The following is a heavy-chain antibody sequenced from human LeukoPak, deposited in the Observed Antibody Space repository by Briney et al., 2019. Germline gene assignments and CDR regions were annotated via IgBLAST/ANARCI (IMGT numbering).Heavy chain of an antibody. D-gene: IGHD2-2*02. CDR1: GGSFSGYY. J-gene: IGHJ4*02. CDR3: ARGPRYCSSTSCYRWFDY. V-gene: IGHV4-34*01. Sequence: PSETLSLTCAVYGGSFSGYYWSWIRQPPGKELEWIGEINHSGSTNYNPSLKSRVTISVDTSKNQFSLKLSSVTAADTAVYYCARGPRYCSSTSCYRWFDYWGQGTLVTVSS. CDR2: INHSGST.